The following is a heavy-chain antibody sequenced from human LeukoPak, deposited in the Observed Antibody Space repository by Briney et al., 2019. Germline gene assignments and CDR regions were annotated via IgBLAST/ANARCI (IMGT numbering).Heavy chain of an antibody. CDR1: GVSISSNNW. D-gene: IGHD1-1*01. J-gene: IGHJ4*02. CDR2: IYHSGSP. Sequence: SETLSLTCAVSGVSISSNNWWGWVRQPPGKGLEWIGEIYHSGSPNYNPSLKSRVTISVDKSRNHFSLNLSSVTAADTAVYYCARVNINNWHSCDYWGQGTLVTVSS. V-gene: IGHV4-4*02. CDR3: ARVNINNWHSCDY.